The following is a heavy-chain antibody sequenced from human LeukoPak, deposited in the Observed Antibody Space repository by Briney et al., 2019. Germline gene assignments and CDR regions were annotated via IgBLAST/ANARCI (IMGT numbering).Heavy chain of an antibody. J-gene: IGHJ6*03. CDR3: ARGRVSSSTWYSTYYYYFYMDV. CDR2: IYYSGST. D-gene: IGHD6-13*01. CDR1: GGSISSYY. Sequence: SETLSLTCTVSGGSISSYYWSWIRQPPGKGLEWIGYIYYSGSTNYNPSLKSRVTISVDTSKNQFSLKLSSVTAADTAVYYCARGRVSSSTWYSTYYYYFYMDVWGKGTTVTVSS. V-gene: IGHV4-59*01.